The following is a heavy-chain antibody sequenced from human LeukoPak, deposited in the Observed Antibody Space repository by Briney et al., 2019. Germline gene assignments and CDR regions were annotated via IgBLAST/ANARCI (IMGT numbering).Heavy chain of an antibody. V-gene: IGHV4-59*01. J-gene: IGHJ6*02. CDR2: IYDSGST. CDR3: ARGAYGDFYYNYGMDV. CDR1: GGSISSYY. Sequence: PSETLSLTCTVSGGSISSYYWSWIRQPPGKGLEWIGYIYDSGSTNYNPSLKSRVTISVDTSKNQFSLKLSSVTAADTAVYYCARGAYGDFYYNYGMDVWGQGTTVTVSS. D-gene: IGHD4-17*01.